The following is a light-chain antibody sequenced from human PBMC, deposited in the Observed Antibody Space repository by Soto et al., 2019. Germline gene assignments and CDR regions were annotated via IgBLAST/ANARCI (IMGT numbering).Light chain of an antibody. J-gene: IGLJ1*01. Sequence: QSVLTQPPSASGSPGQSVTISCTGTSSDVGGYNYVSWYQQHPGKAPKLMIYEVTERPSGVPDRFSGSKSGNTASLTVSGLQAEDEADYYCQSYDSSLSGSVFGTGTKVTVL. V-gene: IGLV2-8*01. CDR2: EVT. CDR3: QSYDSSLSGSV. CDR1: SSDVGGYNY.